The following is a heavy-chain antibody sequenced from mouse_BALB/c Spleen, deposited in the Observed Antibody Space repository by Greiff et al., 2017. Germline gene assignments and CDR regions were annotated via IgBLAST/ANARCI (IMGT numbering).Heavy chain of an antibody. CDR1: GFTFSSYG. J-gene: IGHJ4*01. V-gene: IGHV5-6*01. CDR3: ARQDDYAMDY. Sequence: EVQGVESGGDLVKPGGSLKLSCAASGFTFSSYGMSWVRQTPDKRLEWVATISSGGSYTYYPDSVKGRFTISRDNAKNTLYLQMSSLKSEDTAMYYCARQDDYAMDYWGQGTSVTVSS. CDR2: ISSGGSYT.